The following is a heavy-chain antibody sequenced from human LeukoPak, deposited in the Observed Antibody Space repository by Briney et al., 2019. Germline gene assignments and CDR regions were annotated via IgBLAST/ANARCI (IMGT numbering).Heavy chain of an antibody. D-gene: IGHD3-22*01. CDR2: INSDGSST. Sequence: GGSLRLSCAASGFTFSSYWMHWVRQAPGKGRVWVSRINSDGSSTSYADSVKGRFTISRDNAKNTLYLQMNSLRAEDTAVYYCARTTYYYDSGGYLLASFDYWGQGTLVTVSS. CDR3: ARTTYYYDSGGYLLASFDY. CDR1: GFTFSSYW. V-gene: IGHV3-74*01. J-gene: IGHJ4*02.